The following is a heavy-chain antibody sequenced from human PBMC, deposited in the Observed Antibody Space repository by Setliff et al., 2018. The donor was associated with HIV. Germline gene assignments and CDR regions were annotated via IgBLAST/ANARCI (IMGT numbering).Heavy chain of an antibody. V-gene: IGHV4-4*07. D-gene: IGHD3-22*01. J-gene: IGHJ4*02. Sequence: PSETLSLTCAVSGDSVSGYYWSWIRQSAGRGLEWIGRVHSSATSNYNPSLKGRVAMSVDTAKNQFSVRLTSVTAADTAVYFCARDVARFDYDTGGYYVSHFDYWGQGIQVTVSS. CDR2: VHSSATS. CDR1: GDSVSGYY. CDR3: ARDVARFDYDTGGYYVSHFDY.